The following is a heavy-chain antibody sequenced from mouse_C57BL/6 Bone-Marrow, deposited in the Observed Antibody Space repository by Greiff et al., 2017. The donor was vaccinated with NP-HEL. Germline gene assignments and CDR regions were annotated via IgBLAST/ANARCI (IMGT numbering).Heavy chain of an antibody. V-gene: IGHV1-64*01. Sequence: QVQLQQPGAELVKPGASVKLSCKASGYTFTSYWMHWVKQRPGQGLEWIGMIHPNSGSTNYTEKFKRKATLTVDKSSSTAYLQLSSLTSEDSAVYYCARGRLRQGAWFAYWGQGTLVTVSA. D-gene: IGHD2-4*01. J-gene: IGHJ3*01. CDR1: GYTFTSYW. CDR3: ARGRLRQGAWFAY. CDR2: IHPNSGST.